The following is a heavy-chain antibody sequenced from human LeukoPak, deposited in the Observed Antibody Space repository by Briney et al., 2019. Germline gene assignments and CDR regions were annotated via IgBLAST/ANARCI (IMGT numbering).Heavy chain of an antibody. D-gene: IGHD3-22*01. J-gene: IGHJ3*02. Sequence: GGSLRLSCVASGFTFNTFGMHWVRQAPGRGLEWVAFIRYDGTNKYYADSVKGRFTISRDNSKNTLCLQMNSLRAEDTAVYYCAKRGYYYDSSGYYGGFDIWGQGTMVTVSS. CDR3: AKRGYYYDSSGYYGGFDI. V-gene: IGHV3-30*02. CDR2: IRYDGTNK. CDR1: GFTFNTFG.